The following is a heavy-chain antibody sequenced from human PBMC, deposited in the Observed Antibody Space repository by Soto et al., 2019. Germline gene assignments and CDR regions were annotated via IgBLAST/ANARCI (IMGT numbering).Heavy chain of an antibody. CDR2: IYNSGST. V-gene: IGHV4-59*02. CDR3: ARAPTYSYDSGTPYYFYAMDV. CDR1: GDSVSRYC. Sequence: SETLSLTCTVSGDSVSRYCWNWIRQPPGKGLEWIGYIYNSGSTNYNPSLKSRVTISVDTSKNQFSLTLTSVTAADTAVYYCARAPTYSYDSGTPYYFYAMDVWGQGTTVTVSS. J-gene: IGHJ6*02. D-gene: IGHD3-10*01.